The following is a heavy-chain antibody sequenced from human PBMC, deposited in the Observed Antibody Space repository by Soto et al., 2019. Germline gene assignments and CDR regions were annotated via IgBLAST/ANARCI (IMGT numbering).Heavy chain of an antibody. D-gene: IGHD1-1*01. CDR1: GGSISSGGYS. CDR2: IYHSGST. Sequence: QLQLQESGSGLVKPSQTLSLTCAVSGGSISSGGYSWSWIRQPPGKGLEWVGYIYHSGSTYYNPSLKSRVPLSVDRSKNQFSLKLSSVTAADTAVYYCARSASTVTTLDYWGQGTLVTVSS. V-gene: IGHV4-30-2*01. CDR3: ARSASTVTTLDY. J-gene: IGHJ4*02.